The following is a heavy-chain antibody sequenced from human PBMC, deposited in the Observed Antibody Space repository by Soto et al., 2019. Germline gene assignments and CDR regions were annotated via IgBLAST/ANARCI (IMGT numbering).Heavy chain of an antibody. D-gene: IGHD3-10*01. CDR1: GFTIRTYT. CDR2: IASDEATK. V-gene: IGHV3-30-3*01. CDR3: VRGVVKGSGSLPRPFDH. Sequence: QVQLVESGGGVVQPGTSLRLSCAVSGFTIRTYTMHWVRQAPGKGLEWVAVIASDEATKYYADSVKGRSTISRDTSKNTLFLQMNSLRDEDSAVYYCVRGVVKGSGSLPRPFDHWGQGTLVTVSS. J-gene: IGHJ4*02.